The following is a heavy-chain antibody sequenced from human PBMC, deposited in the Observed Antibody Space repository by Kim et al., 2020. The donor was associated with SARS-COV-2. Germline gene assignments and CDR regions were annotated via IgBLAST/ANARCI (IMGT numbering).Heavy chain of an antibody. V-gene: IGHV4-39*07. Sequence: YYNPSLKSRVTISVDTSKNQFSLKLSSVTAADTAVYYCARAGRWLQLIDYWGQGTLVTVSS. D-gene: IGHD5-12*01. CDR3: ARAGRWLQLIDY. J-gene: IGHJ4*02.